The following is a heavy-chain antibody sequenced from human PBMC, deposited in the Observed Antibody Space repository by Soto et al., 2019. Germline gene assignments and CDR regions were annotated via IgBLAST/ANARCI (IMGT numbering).Heavy chain of an antibody. J-gene: IGHJ4*02. D-gene: IGHD3-10*01. CDR1: GGSVSDGHL. Sequence: SETLSLTCAVSGGSVSDGHLWTCVRHPPGKGPEWIGEIYHSGSTNYNPSLRSRLTISVDKSKTHFSLKLTSVTAADTAVYYCARGPDGVMVRGLLNNWGQGTLVTVSS. CDR2: IYHSGST. V-gene: IGHV4-4*02. CDR3: ARGPDGVMVRGLLNN.